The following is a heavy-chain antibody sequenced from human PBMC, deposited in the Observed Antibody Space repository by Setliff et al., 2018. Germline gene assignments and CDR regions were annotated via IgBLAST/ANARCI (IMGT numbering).Heavy chain of an antibody. CDR2: IGAYTGKS. CDR1: GYTFIDYG. Sequence: ASVKVSCKASGYTFIDYGITWVRQAPGQGLEWMGWIGAYTGKSNYAHKFQGRMTLTTDTSTGTAYMELRSLRSEGTAVYYCSRLVRYCTATTCQRLLGEEFWGQGTLVTVS. V-gene: IGHV1-18*01. J-gene: IGHJ4*02. CDR3: SRLVRYCTATTCQRLLGEEF. D-gene: IGHD2-8*02.